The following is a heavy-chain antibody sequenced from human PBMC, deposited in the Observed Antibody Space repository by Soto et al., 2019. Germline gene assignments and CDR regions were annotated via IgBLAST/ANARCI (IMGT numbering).Heavy chain of an antibody. CDR1: GFTFSSYG. D-gene: IGHD3-10*01. Sequence: QVQLVESGGGVVQPGRSLRLSCAASGFTFSSYGMHWVRQAPGKGLEWVAVISYDGSNKYYADSVKGRFTISRDNSKNTLYLQMNSLRAEDTAVYYCAKFGRKERITMVRGSGMDVWGQGTTVNVSS. V-gene: IGHV3-30*18. CDR2: ISYDGSNK. J-gene: IGHJ6*02. CDR3: AKFGRKERITMVRGSGMDV.